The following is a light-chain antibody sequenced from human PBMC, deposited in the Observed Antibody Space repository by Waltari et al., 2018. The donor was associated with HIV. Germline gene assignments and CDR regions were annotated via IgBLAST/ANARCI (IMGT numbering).Light chain of an antibody. CDR1: RSTTESKH. CDR3: AAWDVSLNGLV. V-gene: IGLV1-44*01. Sequence: QSELTQPPYASGPPGQGFTTSFSGRRSTTESKHVNGYQQLPGAAPKLLIYSNDPRPSGVPDRFSGSKSGTSASLAISGLQSEDEAGYYCAAWDVSLNGLVFGGGTKVTVL. J-gene: IGLJ2*01. CDR2: SND.